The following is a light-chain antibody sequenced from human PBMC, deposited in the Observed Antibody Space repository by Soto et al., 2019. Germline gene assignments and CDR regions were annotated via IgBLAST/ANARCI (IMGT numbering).Light chain of an antibody. CDR3: SSYTSSSTYV. CDR1: SSDVGGYHY. V-gene: IGLV2-14*01. Sequence: HSVLTQPASVSGSPGQSITISCTGTSSDVGGYHYVSWYQQHPGKAPKLMIFEVSHRPSGVSNRFSGSKSGNTASLTISGLQAEDEADYYCSSYTSSSTYVFGTGTKVTVL. CDR2: EVS. J-gene: IGLJ1*01.